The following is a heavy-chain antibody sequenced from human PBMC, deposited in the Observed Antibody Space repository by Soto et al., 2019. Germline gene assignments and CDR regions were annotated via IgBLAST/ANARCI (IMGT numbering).Heavy chain of an antibody. D-gene: IGHD3-3*01. V-gene: IGHV4-34*01. CDR2: INHSGST. J-gene: IGHJ4*02. Sequence: SETLSLTCAVYGGSFSCYYWSWIRQPPGKGLEWIGEINHSGSTNYNPSLKSRVTISVDTSKNQFSLKLSSVTAADTAVYYCARAYYDFWSGYYRHWGQGTLVTVSS. CDR1: GGSFSCYY. CDR3: ARAYYDFWSGYYRH.